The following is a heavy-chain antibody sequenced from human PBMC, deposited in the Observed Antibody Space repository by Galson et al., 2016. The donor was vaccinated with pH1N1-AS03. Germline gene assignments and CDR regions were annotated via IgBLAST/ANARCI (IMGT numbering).Heavy chain of an antibody. CDR1: GFNVNNNY. CDR3: ARSYLGSHHFYYYGLEV. D-gene: IGHD3-10*01. CDR2: IYSGGIT. Sequence: SLRLSCAASGFNVNNNYITWVRQAPGKGLDWVSVIYSGGITYYADSVKGRFFISRDTFTNTLYLQMSSLTAADTAVYFCARSYLGSHHFYYYGLEVWGQGTMVTVSS. J-gene: IGHJ6*02. V-gene: IGHV3-53*01.